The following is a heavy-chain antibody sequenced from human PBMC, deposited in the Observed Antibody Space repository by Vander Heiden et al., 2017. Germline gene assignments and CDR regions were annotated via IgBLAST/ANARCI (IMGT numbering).Heavy chain of an antibody. D-gene: IGHD4-4*01. CDR2: ISGSGGST. J-gene: IGHJ5*02. CDR1: GFTFSSYA. V-gene: IGHV3-23*01. Sequence: EVQLLESGGGLVQPGGSLRLSCAASGFTFSSYAMGWVRQGPGKGLEWVSAISGSGGSTYYADSVKGRFTISRDNSKNTLYLQMNSLRAEDTAVYYCAGRLTVTWFDPWGQGTLVTVSS. CDR3: AGRLTVTWFDP.